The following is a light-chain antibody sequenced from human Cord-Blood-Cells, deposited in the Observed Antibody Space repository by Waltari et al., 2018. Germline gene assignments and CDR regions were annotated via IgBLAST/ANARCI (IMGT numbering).Light chain of an antibody. Sequence: DIQMTQSPSSLSASVGDRVTITCRASQSISSYLNWYQQKPGKAPKLLIYAASSLQSGVPSRFRGSGSGTDFTLTISSLQPEDFATYYCHQSYSTLFTFGPGTKVDIK. CDR1: QSISSY. CDR3: HQSYSTLFT. J-gene: IGKJ3*01. CDR2: AAS. V-gene: IGKV1-39*01.